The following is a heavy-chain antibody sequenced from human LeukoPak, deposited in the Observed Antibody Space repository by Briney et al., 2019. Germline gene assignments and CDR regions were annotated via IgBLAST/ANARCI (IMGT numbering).Heavy chain of an antibody. Sequence: GGSLRLSCAASGFTFSATWMHWVRQSPGKGLVWVARITSDGFSTTYAESVKGRFTISRDNAKNTLYLQMNSLRVEDTAIYYCARDWYHAIDYWGQGALVTVSS. CDR3: ARDWYHAIDY. J-gene: IGHJ4*02. D-gene: IGHD1-14*01. CDR1: GFTFSATW. V-gene: IGHV3-74*03. CDR2: ITSDGFST.